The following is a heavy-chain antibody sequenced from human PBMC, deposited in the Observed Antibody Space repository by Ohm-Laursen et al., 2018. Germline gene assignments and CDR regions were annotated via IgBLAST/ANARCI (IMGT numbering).Heavy chain of an antibody. Sequence: GSLRLSCAASGFTFSNYWMHWVRQAPGRGLVWVSRINGDGTITNYADSVKGRFTITRDNAKNTVNLEMSSLRAEDTALYYCVGGYITVLHYWGQGTLLSVSS. J-gene: IGHJ4*02. D-gene: IGHD5-12*01. CDR2: INGDGTIT. V-gene: IGHV3-74*01. CDR3: VGGYITVLHY. CDR1: GFTFSNYW.